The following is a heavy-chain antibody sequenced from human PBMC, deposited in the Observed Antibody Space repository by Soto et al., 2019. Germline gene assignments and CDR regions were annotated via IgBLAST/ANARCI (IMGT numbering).Heavy chain of an antibody. V-gene: IGHV1-8*01. Sequence: QVQLVQSGAEVKQPGASVKVSCTFTTYDINWVRQAAGQGREWMAWMNPNSGDTRYTHKLQGRVTMTRDTSKFTAYKELTNLRSDDTAVYYCARGPGSSDWRFSYYYMDVWDQGTTVTVSS. D-gene: IGHD6-19*01. J-gene: IGHJ6*03. CDR1: FTTYD. CDR2: MNPNSGDT. CDR3: ARGPGSSDWRFSYYYMDV.